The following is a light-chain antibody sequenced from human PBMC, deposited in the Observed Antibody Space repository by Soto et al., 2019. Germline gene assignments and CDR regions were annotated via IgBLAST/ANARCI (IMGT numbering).Light chain of an antibody. Sequence: DIQMTQSPSTLSASVGDRVTITCRASQNIRNGMAWFQQRPGKAPKLLIYGASTLESGVPTRFSGSGFGTEFTLTISSLQPDDIATYYCQRYTTSSWTFGQGTKVDIK. CDR1: QNIRNG. J-gene: IGKJ1*01. CDR3: QRYTTSSWT. CDR2: GAS. V-gene: IGKV1-5*03.